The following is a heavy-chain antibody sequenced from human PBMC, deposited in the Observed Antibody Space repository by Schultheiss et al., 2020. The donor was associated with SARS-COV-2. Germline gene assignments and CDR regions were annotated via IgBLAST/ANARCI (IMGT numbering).Heavy chain of an antibody. CDR2: IYHSGST. CDR1: GGSFSGYY. J-gene: IGHJ5*02. V-gene: IGHV4-34*09. Sequence: SQTLSLTCAVYGGSFSGYYWSWIRQPAGKGLEWIGEIYHSGSTNYNPSLKSRVTISVDTSKNQFSLKLSSVTAADTAVYYCARDIRDYYDSSGYRGNWFDPWGQGTLVTVSS. CDR3: ARDIRDYYDSSGYRGNWFDP. D-gene: IGHD3-22*01.